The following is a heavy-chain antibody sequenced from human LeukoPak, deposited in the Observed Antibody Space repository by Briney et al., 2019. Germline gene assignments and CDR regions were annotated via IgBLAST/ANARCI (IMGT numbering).Heavy chain of an antibody. Sequence: PGGSLRLSCAASGFTFSSYRMNWVRQAPGKGLEWVSSISSSSGFIYYADSVKGRFTVSRDNAKNSLYLQMTSLRAEDTAVYYCARDPAQIVDGYYYYGMDVWGQGTTVTVSS. CDR3: ARDPAQIVDGYYYYGMDV. V-gene: IGHV3-21*01. J-gene: IGHJ6*02. D-gene: IGHD2-15*01. CDR1: GFTFSSYR. CDR2: ISSSSGFI.